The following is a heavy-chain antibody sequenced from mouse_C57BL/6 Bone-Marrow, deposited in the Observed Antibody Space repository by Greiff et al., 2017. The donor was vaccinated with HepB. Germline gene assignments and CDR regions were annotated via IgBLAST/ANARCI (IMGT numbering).Heavy chain of an antibody. V-gene: IGHV1-82*01. CDR3: ARPSDYFDY. J-gene: IGHJ2*01. Sequence: VQRVESGPELVKPGASVKISCKASGYAFSSSWMNWVKQRPGKGLEWIGRIYPGDGDTNYNGKFKGKATLTADKSSSTAYMQLSSLTSEDSAVYFCARPSDYFDYWGQGTTLTVSS. CDR1: GYAFSSSW. CDR2: IYPGDGDT. D-gene: IGHD3-1*01.